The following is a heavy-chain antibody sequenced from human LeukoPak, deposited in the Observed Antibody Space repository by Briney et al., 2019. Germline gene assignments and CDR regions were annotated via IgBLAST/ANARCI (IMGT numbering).Heavy chain of an antibody. CDR1: GFTFSSYA. D-gene: IGHD1-7*01. V-gene: IGHV3-23*01. CDR2: ISGSCGST. J-gene: IGHJ4*02. Sequence: PGGSLRLSCAASGFTFSSYAMSWVRQAPGKGLEWVSAISGSCGSTYYADSVKGRFTISRDNSKNTLYLQMNSLRAEETAVYYCAKEMRVWNYVRYFDYWGQGTRVTVSS. CDR3: AKEMRVWNYVRYFDY.